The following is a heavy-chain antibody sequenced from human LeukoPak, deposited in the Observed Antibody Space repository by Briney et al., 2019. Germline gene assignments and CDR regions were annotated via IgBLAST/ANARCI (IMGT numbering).Heavy chain of an antibody. CDR3: ARHGTVTHRFDY. Sequence: SETLSLTCAVSGASISSSSYYWGWIRQSPGKGLEWIGSLYYSGNTYFNPSLKSRVTISVDSSKNQCSLKLSSVTAADTAVYYCARHGTVTHRFDYWGQGTLVTVSS. D-gene: IGHD4-17*01. CDR2: LYYSGNT. V-gene: IGHV4-39*01. J-gene: IGHJ4*02. CDR1: GASISSSSYY.